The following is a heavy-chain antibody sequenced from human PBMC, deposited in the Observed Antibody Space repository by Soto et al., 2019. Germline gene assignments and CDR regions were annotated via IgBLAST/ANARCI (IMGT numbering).Heavy chain of an antibody. CDR3: ARQRSVAPYWYFDL. J-gene: IGHJ2*01. CDR2: IYTSGST. CDR1: GGSISSYY. V-gene: IGHV4-4*07. D-gene: IGHD2-15*01. Sequence: QVQLQESGPGLVKPSETLSLTCTVSGGSISSYYWSWIRQPAGKGLEWIGRIYTSGSTNYNPSLKSRVTMSVDTSKNQFSRKLSSVTAADTAVYYCARQRSVAPYWYFDLWGRGTLVTVSS.